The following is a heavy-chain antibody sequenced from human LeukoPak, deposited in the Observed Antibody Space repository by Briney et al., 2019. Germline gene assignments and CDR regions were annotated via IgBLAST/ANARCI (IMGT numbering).Heavy chain of an antibody. CDR3: ARDQGTMIVVDPDASDI. Sequence: PGGSLRLSCAASGFTFSSYEMNWVRQAPGKGLEWVSYISSSGSTIYYADSVKGRFTISRDNAKNSLYLQMNSLRAEDTAVYYCARDQGTMIVVDPDASDIWGQGTMVTVSS. CDR2: ISSSGSTI. CDR1: GFTFSSYE. J-gene: IGHJ3*02. D-gene: IGHD3-22*01. V-gene: IGHV3-48*03.